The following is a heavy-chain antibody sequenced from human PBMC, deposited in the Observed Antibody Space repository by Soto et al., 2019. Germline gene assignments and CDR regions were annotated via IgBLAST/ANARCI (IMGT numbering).Heavy chain of an antibody. Sequence: QVHLQQRGAGLLRPSETLSLTCAVYGGSFSGYYWSWIRQPPGKGLEWIGEINHSGSTNYNPSLKSRVTISVDTSENQFSLKLSSVTAADTAVYYCARVPYCRSTSCYLDACDIWGQGTMVTVSS. J-gene: IGHJ3*02. CDR2: INHSGST. D-gene: IGHD2-2*01. CDR3: ARVPYCRSTSCYLDACDI. V-gene: IGHV4-34*01. CDR1: GGSFSGYY.